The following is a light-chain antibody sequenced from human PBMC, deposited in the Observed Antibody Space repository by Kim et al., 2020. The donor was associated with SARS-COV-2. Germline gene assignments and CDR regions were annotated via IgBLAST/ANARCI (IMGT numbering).Light chain of an antibody. J-gene: IGLJ3*02. CDR1: SEHNTYA. V-gene: IGLV4-69*01. CDR3: QTWDTKIMV. CDR2: VNGDGSH. Sequence: QLVLTQSHSAPASLGASVKLTCTLSSEHNTYALTWHQQQPEKGPRNLMQVNGDGSHSKGDEIPDRFSGSSSGAGRYLTISSLQSEDEAYYYCQTWDTKIMVFGGGTQLAVL.